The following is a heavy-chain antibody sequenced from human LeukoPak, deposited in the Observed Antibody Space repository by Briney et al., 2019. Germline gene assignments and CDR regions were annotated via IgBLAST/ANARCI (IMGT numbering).Heavy chain of an antibody. Sequence: GGSLRLSCAASGFTFSSYAMHWVRQAPGKGLEWVAVISYDGSNKYYADSVKGRITISRDNSKNTLYLQMNSLRAEGTAVYYCARAPTTVTDYYFDYWGQGTLVTVSS. D-gene: IGHD4-17*01. J-gene: IGHJ4*02. CDR1: GFTFSSYA. CDR2: ISYDGSNK. CDR3: ARAPTTVTDYYFDY. V-gene: IGHV3-30*04.